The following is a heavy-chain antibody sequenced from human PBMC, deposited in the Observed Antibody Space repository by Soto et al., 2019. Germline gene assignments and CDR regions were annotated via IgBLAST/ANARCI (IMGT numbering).Heavy chain of an antibody. Sequence: GESLKISCKGSGYSFTSYWIGWVRQMPGKGLEWMGIIYPGDSDTRYSPSFQGQVTISADKSISTAYLQWSSLKASDTAMYYCARLAGTGNYYYYGMDVRGQGTTVTVSS. J-gene: IGHJ6*02. CDR3: ARLAGTGNYYYYGMDV. D-gene: IGHD6-19*01. CDR1: GYSFTSYW. CDR2: IYPGDSDT. V-gene: IGHV5-51*01.